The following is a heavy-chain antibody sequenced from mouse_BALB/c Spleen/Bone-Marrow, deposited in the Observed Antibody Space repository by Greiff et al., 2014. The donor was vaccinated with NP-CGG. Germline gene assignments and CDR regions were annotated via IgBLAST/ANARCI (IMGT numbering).Heavy chain of an antibody. CDR2: INPYNGGT. D-gene: IGHD2-3*01. J-gene: IGHJ4*01. CDR3: ARGSFYDGYYEGYAMDY. V-gene: IGHV1-18*01. CDR1: GYSFTGYT. Sequence: EVQLQQSGPELVKPGASMKISCKASGYSFTGYTMNWVKQSHGKNLEWIGLINPYNGGTSYNQKFKGKATLTVDKSSSTAYVELLSLTSEDSAVYYCARGSFYDGYYEGYAMDYWSQGTSVTVSS.